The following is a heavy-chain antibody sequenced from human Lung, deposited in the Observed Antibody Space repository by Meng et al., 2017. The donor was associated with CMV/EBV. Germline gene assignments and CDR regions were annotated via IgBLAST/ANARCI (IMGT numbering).Heavy chain of an antibody. CDR2: INPSGGST. J-gene: IGHJ6*02. Sequence: ASXXVSXKASGYTFTSYYMHWVRQAPGQGLEWMGIINPSGGSTSYAQKFQGRVTMTRDTSTSTVYMELSSLRSEDTAVYYCARDLITIAAADNYYYYGMDVWXQGTTVTVSS. CDR3: ARDLITIAAADNYYYYGMDV. D-gene: IGHD6-13*01. CDR1: GYTFTSYY. V-gene: IGHV1-46*01.